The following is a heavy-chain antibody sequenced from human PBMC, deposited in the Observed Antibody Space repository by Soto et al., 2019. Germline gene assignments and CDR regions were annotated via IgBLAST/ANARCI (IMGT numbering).Heavy chain of an antibody. D-gene: IGHD1-26*01. CDR1: GFTFSNAW. J-gene: IGHJ4*02. Sequence: EVQLVESGGGLVKPGGSLRLSCAASGFTFSNAWMNWVCQAPGKGLEWVGRIKRKIDGGTTDYAAPVKGRFSISRDDSENTLYLKMNSLKTEDTGVYYYTADHNSGRYYIGGDYRGQGTLVTVSS. CDR3: TADHNSGRYYIGGDY. V-gene: IGHV3-15*07. CDR2: IKRKIDGGTT.